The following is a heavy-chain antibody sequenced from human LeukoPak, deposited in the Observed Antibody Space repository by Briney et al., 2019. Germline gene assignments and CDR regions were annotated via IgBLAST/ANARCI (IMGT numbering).Heavy chain of an antibody. D-gene: IGHD3/OR15-3a*01. CDR2: IIPVSGTA. V-gene: IGHV1-69*13. J-gene: IGHJ4*02. CDR1: GGIFSSYA. Sequence: ASVKVSCKASGGIFSSYAFSWVRQAPGQGLEWMGGIIPVSGTANYAQKFRGRVTITADESTSTAYMELSSLRSEDTAVYYCATAAGLGVPYYFDYWGQGTLVTVSS. CDR3: ATAAGLGVPYYFDY.